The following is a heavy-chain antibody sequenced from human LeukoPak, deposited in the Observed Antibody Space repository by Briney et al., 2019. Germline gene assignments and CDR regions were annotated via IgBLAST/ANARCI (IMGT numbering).Heavy chain of an antibody. Sequence: ASVKVSCKASGYTFTSYDISWVRQAPGQGLEWMGWISTYNDNTHYAQKLQGRVTMTTATSTSTVYMELKSLRSDDPAVYYCARIQSRIIAARPGNPAFDYWGRGTLVTVSS. V-gene: IGHV1-18*01. CDR2: ISTYNDNT. CDR3: ARIQSRIIAARPGNPAFDY. D-gene: IGHD6-6*01. J-gene: IGHJ4*02. CDR1: GYTFTSYD.